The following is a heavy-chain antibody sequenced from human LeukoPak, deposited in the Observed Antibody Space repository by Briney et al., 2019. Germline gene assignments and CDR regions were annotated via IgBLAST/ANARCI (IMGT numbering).Heavy chain of an antibody. V-gene: IGHV1-46*03. D-gene: IGHD4-11*01. CDR1: GYTFTSYY. CDR2: INPSGGST. J-gene: IGHJ4*02. Sequence: ASVKVSCKASGYTFTSYYMHWVRQAPGQGFEWMGIINPSGGSTSYAQKFQGRVTMTRDTSTSTVYMELSSLRSEDTAVYYCARRTTVTGFDYWGQGTLVTVSS. CDR3: ARRTTVTGFDY.